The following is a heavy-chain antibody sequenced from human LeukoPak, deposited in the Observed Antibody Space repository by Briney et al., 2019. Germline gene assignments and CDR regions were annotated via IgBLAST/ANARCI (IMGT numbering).Heavy chain of an antibody. J-gene: IGHJ4*02. CDR1: TLTLSNLA. Sequence: GRSRSPSRPASTLTLSNLAIRWVSQAHRKWLGWVSSIRGSGGSTYYADSVRGRFTISRDNSKNTVYLQMNSLRAEDTAVYYCAKRYYSDSSGYLGSLNYWGQGTLVTVSS. CDR2: IRGSGGST. D-gene: IGHD3-22*01. CDR3: AKRYYSDSSGYLGSLNY. V-gene: IGHV3-23*01.